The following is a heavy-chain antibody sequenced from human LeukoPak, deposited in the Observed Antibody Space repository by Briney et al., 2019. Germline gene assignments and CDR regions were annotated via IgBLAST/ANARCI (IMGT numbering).Heavy chain of an antibody. D-gene: IGHD3-10*01. V-gene: IGHV3-23*01. CDR1: GITFSSYA. CDR3: AKDDAWLRFGE. J-gene: IGHJ4*02. CDR2: ISGTSDRT. Sequence: PGGSLRLSCAAAGITFSSYALSWVRQAPGKGLEWVSTISGTSDRTYYADSVKGRFTISRDKSKNTLYLEVISLTAEDTAVYYCAKDDAWLRFGEWSQGTLVTVSS.